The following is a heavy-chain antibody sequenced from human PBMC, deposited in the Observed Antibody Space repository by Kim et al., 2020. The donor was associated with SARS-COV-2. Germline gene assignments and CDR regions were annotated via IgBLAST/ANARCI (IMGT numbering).Heavy chain of an antibody. J-gene: IGHJ6*02. Sequence: SVKSRFTISKDNSKNTLYLQINSLRAADTAVYCCAKDVKAGGYYFGMDVWGQGTTVALSS. D-gene: IGHD3-10*01. CDR3: AKDVKAGGYYFGMDV. V-gene: IGHV3-30*02.